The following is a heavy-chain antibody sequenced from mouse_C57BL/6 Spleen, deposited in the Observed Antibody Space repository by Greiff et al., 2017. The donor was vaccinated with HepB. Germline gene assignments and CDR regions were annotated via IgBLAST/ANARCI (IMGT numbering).Heavy chain of an antibody. V-gene: IGHV5-16*01. D-gene: IGHD2-5*01. CDR3: ARDGIVTSYWYFDV. J-gene: IGHJ1*03. CDR2: INYDGSST. Sequence: EVKLVESEGGLVQPGSSMKLSCTASGFTFSDYYMAWVRQVPEKGLEWVANINYDGSSTYYLDSLKSRFIISRDNAKNILYLQMSSLKSEDTATYYCARDGIVTSYWYFDVWGTGTTVTVSS. CDR1: GFTFSDYY.